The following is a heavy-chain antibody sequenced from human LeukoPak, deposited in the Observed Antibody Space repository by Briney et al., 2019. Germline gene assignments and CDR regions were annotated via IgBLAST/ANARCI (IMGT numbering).Heavy chain of an antibody. D-gene: IGHD3-3*01. V-gene: IGHV3-7*01. J-gene: IGHJ4*02. CDR3: ARDQGSYGFWSGYYNY. Sequence: GGSLRLSCAASGFTFSTYWMSWVRQAPGRGLEWVANIKQVGSEEYYVDSVKGRFTISRDNAKKSLFLQMNSLRAEDTAVYYCARDQGSYGFWSGYYNYWGQGTLVTVSS. CDR1: GFTFSTYW. CDR2: IKQVGSEE.